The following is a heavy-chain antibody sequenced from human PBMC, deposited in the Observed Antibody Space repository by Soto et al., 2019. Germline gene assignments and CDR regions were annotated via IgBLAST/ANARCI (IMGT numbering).Heavy chain of an antibody. CDR3: ARRGYSSSSRNYFDY. CDR2: INHSGST. J-gene: IGHJ4*02. CDR1: GGSFSGYY. Sequence: LTCAVYGGSFSGYYWSWIRQPPGKGLEWIGEINHSGSTNYNPSLKSRVTISVDTSKNQFSLKLSSVTAADTAVYDCARRGYSSSSRNYFDYWGQGTLVTVSA. D-gene: IGHD6-6*01. V-gene: IGHV4-34*01.